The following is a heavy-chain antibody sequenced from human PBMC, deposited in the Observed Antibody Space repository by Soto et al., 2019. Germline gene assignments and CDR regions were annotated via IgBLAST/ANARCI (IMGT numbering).Heavy chain of an antibody. CDR3: ASVAVYGDFRFDY. CDR2: ISTRSGRT. Sequence: GGYLRLSCAASGFTFSSYAMSWVRKAPGKGLESVSCISTRSGRTKFADSVKGRFTISRDNAKNSLYLQMNSLRAEDTAVYYCASVAVYGDFRFDYWGQGTLVTVSS. V-gene: IGHV3-48*04. CDR1: GFTFSSYA. D-gene: IGHD2-21*02. J-gene: IGHJ4*02.